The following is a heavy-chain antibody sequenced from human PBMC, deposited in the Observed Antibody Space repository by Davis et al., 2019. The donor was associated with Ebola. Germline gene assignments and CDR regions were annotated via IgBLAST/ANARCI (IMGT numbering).Heavy chain of an antibody. CDR1: GFTFSSYA. J-gene: IGHJ6*02. V-gene: IGHV3-30-3*01. CDR3: AKDQGDGGRGYYYYGMDV. CDR2: ISYDGSNK. D-gene: IGHD3-10*01. Sequence: GESLKISCAASGFTFSSYAMHWVRQAPGKGLEWVAVISYDGSNKYYADSVKGRFTMSRDNSKNTVYLQMNSLRVEDTAVYYCAKDQGDGGRGYYYYGMDVWGQGTTVTVSS.